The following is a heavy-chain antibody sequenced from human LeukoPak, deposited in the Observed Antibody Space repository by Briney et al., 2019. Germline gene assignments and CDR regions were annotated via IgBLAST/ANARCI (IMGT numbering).Heavy chain of an antibody. V-gene: IGHV5-51*01. CDR1: GYSFTSYW. CDR2: IYPGDSDT. D-gene: IGHD3-22*01. CDR3: ARRGPNYYDSSGSDAFDI. Sequence: GESLKISCQGSGYSFTSYWIGWVRQMPGKGLEWMGIIYPGDSDTRYSPFFQGQVTISADKSISTAYLQWSSLKASDTAMYYCARRGPNYYDSSGSDAFDIWGQGTMVTVSS. J-gene: IGHJ3*02.